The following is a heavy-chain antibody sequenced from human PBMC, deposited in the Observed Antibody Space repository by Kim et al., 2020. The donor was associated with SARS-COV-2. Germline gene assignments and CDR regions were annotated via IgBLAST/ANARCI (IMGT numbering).Heavy chain of an antibody. V-gene: IGHV3-30*04. CDR3: ARDQLAAAGTGFDY. D-gene: IGHD6-13*01. Sequence: GGSLRLSCAASGFTFSSYAMHWVRQAPGKGLEWVAVISYDGSNKYYADSVKGRFTISRDNSKNTLYLQMNSLRAEDTAVYYCARDQLAAAGTGFDYWGQG. CDR2: ISYDGSNK. J-gene: IGHJ4*01. CDR1: GFTFSSYA.